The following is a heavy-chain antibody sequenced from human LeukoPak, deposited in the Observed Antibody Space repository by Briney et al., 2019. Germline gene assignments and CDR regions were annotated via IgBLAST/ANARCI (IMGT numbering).Heavy chain of an antibody. CDR1: GFTFSSYA. CDR3: ANHYYYDSSGYSPYYFDY. V-gene: IGHV3-23*01. J-gene: IGHJ4*02. Sequence: GGSLRLSCAASGFTFSSYAMSWIRQAPGKGLEWVSAISGSGGSTYYADSVKGRFTISRDNSKNTLYLQMNSLRAEDTAVYYCANHYYYDSSGYSPYYFDYWGQGTLVTVSS. D-gene: IGHD3-22*01. CDR2: ISGSGGST.